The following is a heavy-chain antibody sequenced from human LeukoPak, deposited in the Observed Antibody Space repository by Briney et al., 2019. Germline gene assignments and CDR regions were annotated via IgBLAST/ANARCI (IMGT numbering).Heavy chain of an antibody. V-gene: IGHV3-7*01. CDR1: GFTFSSSW. CDR2: IKQDGSDK. D-gene: IGHD3-10*01. Sequence: PAGTLTLSCAASGFTFSSSWMSWLPQAPGQGLEWLAHIKQDGSDKYYEDSVKVRFTISRDNTKNSLYLQLNSLRVEDTAMYYCARHSSGSYYTYWGQGTLVTVSS. CDR3: ARHSSGSYYTY. J-gene: IGHJ4*02.